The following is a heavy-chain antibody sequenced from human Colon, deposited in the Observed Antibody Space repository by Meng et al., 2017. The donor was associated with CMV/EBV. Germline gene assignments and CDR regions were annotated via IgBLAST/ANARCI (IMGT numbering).Heavy chain of an antibody. Sequence: QVRRQESSPVLVEPSGTLSLTCSVSGVSISSDNWWTWVRQPPGKGLEWIGEIYHSGTTNYNPSLKSRVTISVDKSKNQVSLNLSSVTAADTAVYFCAKIPLGYSLSPLVGLDPWGQGTLVTVSS. D-gene: IGHD5-18*01. V-gene: IGHV4-4*02. CDR3: AKIPLGYSLSPLVGLDP. CDR1: GVSISSDNW. J-gene: IGHJ5*02. CDR2: IYHSGTT.